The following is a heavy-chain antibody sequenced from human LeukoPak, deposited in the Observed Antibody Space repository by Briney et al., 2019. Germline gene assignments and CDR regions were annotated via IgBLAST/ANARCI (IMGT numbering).Heavy chain of an antibody. CDR1: GGSISSGGYY. Sequence: SEALSLTCTVSGGSISSGGYYWSWIRQPPGKGLEWIGYIYHSGSTYYNPSLKSRVTISVDRSKNQFSLKLSSVTAADTAVYYCARDNGGTVDYWGQGTLVTVSS. V-gene: IGHV4-30-2*01. D-gene: IGHD4-23*01. J-gene: IGHJ4*02. CDR2: IYHSGST. CDR3: ARDNGGTVDY.